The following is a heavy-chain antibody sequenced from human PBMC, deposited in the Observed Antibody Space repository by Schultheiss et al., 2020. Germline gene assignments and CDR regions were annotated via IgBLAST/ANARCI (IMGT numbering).Heavy chain of an antibody. Sequence: GGSLRLSCAASGFTFSSYALSWVRQAPGKGLEWVSAISDSGFTIYHADSVKGRFSISRDNSRDTLYLQMNSLRAEDTAVYYCAKAVAGSVMDVWGQGTTVTVSS. V-gene: IGHV3-23*01. CDR2: ISDSGFTI. D-gene: IGHD6-19*01. J-gene: IGHJ6*02. CDR1: GFTFSSYA. CDR3: AKAVAGSVMDV.